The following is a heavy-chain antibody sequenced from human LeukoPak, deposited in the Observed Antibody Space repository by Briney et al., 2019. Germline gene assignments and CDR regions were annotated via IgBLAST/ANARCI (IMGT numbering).Heavy chain of an antibody. D-gene: IGHD6-13*01. J-gene: IGHJ6*04. V-gene: IGHV3-30*18. CDR1: GFTFSSYG. CDR2: ISYDGSNK. Sequence: GGSLRLSCAASGFTFSSYGMHWVRQAPGKGLEWVAVISYDGSNKYYADSVKGRFTISRDNSKNTLYLQMNSLRAEDTAVYYCAKEIALGLWRSSWDPPPNYYYGMDVWGKGTTVTVSS. CDR3: AKEIALGLWRSSWDPPPNYYYGMDV.